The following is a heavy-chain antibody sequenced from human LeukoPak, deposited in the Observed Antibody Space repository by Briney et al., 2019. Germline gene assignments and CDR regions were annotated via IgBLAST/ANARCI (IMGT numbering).Heavy chain of an antibody. CDR2: IYPKSGDT. CDR1: GYTFTDYY. D-gene: IGHD5-18*01. J-gene: IGHJ3*02. V-gene: IGHV1-2*02. CDR3: ARDRRSDTAMGRGAFDI. Sequence: ASVKVSCKASGYTFTDYYIHWVRQAPGQGLEWMGYIYPKSGDTKYAQKFQGRVTMTRDTSITTAYMELTRLTSDDTAVYYCARDRRSDTAMGRGAFDIWGQGTMVTVSS.